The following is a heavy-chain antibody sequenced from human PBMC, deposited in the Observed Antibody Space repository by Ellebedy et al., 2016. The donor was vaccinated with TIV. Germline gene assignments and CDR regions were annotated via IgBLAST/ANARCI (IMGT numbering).Heavy chain of an antibody. CDR3: AKDQGMNFGLDY. CDR1: GFTSQTFV. D-gene: IGHD3-16*01. Sequence: PGGSLRPSCPAPGFTSQTFVITWARQAPGLGLEWLSSASRSGGNTYSADSVQGRLTISRDNGRNTVFLQMNSLRAEDTAVYYCAKDQGMNFGLDYWGQGTLVTVSS. CDR2: ASRSGGNT. J-gene: IGHJ4*02. V-gene: IGHV3-23*01.